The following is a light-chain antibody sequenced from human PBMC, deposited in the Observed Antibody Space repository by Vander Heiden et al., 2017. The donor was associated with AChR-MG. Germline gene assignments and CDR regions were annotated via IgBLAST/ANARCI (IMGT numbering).Light chain of an antibody. CDR2: WAS. V-gene: IGKV4-1*01. Sequence: DIVMTQSPDSLAVSLGERATINCRSSQTVLYNFDNKNYLAWYQQKAGQPPKLLVYWASTRESGVPERFNGSGSGTSFTLTISSLQAEDVAVYYCQQEDSTPYTFGQRTKLEIK. CDR1: QTVLYNFDNKNY. CDR3: QQEDSTPYT. J-gene: IGKJ2*01.